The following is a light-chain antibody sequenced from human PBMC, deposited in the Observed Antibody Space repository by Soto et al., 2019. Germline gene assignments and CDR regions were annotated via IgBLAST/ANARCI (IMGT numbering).Light chain of an antibody. CDR1: RSVRSY. V-gene: IGKV3-11*01. CDR3: QQRYVWPPIT. CDR2: DAS. J-gene: IGKJ5*01. Sequence: EIVLTQSPATLSLSPGERATLSCRASRSVRSYLAWYQQKPGQAPRLLIYDASNKAAGIPARFSGSGSETDFTLTISNLEPEDFAVYYCQQRYVWPPITFGQGTGLEIK.